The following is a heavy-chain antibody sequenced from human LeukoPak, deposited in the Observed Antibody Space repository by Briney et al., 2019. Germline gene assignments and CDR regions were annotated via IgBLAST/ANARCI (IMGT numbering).Heavy chain of an antibody. Sequence: SETLSLTCAVYGGSFSGYYWSWIRLPPGKGLEWIGEINHSGSTNYNPSLKSRVTISVDTSKNQFSLKLSSVTAADTAVYYCARGWGRRTLIDYWGQGTLVTVSS. V-gene: IGHV4-34*01. D-gene: IGHD3-16*01. J-gene: IGHJ4*02. CDR1: GGSFSGYY. CDR2: INHSGST. CDR3: ARGWGRRTLIDY.